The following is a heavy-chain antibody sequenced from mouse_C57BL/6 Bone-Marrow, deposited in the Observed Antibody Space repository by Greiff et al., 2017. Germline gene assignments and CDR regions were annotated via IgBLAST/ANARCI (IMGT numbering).Heavy chain of an antibody. CDR2: IYPSDSET. D-gene: IGHD1-1*01. Sequence: QVQLQQPGAELVRPGSSVKLSCKASGYTFTSYWMDWVKQRPGQGLEWIGNIYPSDSETHYNQKFKDKATLTVDKSSSTAYMQLSSLTSEDSAVYYSARETQTVVAGKGMDYWGQGTSVTVSS. J-gene: IGHJ4*01. CDR1: GYTFTSYW. CDR3: ARETQTVVAGKGMDY. V-gene: IGHV1-61*01.